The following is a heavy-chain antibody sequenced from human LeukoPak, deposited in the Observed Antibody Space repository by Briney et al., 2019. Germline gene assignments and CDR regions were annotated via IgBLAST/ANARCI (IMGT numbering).Heavy chain of an antibody. CDR3: AGTYYDFWSGYYGTNWFDP. Sequence: SETLSLTCTVSGGSISSYYWSWIRQPPGKGLEWIGYIYYSGSTNYNPSLKSRVTISVDTSKNQFSLKLSSVTAADTAVYYCAGTYYDFWSGYYGTNWFDPWGQGTLVTASS. V-gene: IGHV4-59*01. CDR1: GGSISSYY. J-gene: IGHJ5*02. CDR2: IYYSGST. D-gene: IGHD3-3*01.